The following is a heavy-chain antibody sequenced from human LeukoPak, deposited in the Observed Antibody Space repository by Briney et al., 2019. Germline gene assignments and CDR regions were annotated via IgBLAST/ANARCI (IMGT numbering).Heavy chain of an antibody. J-gene: IGHJ3*02. CDR2: ISGSGDST. D-gene: IGHD6-13*01. CDR3: AKDKSSSWYIYYAFDI. Sequence: GGSLRLSCAASGFTFSSYAMSWVRQAPGKGLEWVSAISGSGDSTYYADSVKGRVTITRDNSKNKLYLQKNSLRADDTAVYYCAKDKSSSWYIYYAFDIWGQGTMVTVSS. V-gene: IGHV3-23*01. CDR1: GFTFSSYA.